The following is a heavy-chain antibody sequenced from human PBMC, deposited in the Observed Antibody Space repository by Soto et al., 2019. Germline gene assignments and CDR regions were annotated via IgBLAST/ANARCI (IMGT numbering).Heavy chain of an antibody. CDR2: IYYSGST. CDR3: ARVAGGYCSGGSCYSHFDY. Sequence: SETLSLTCTVSGGSISSYYWSWIRQPPGKGLEWIGYIYYSGSTNYNPSLKSRVTISVDTSKNQFSLRLSSVTAADTAVYYCARVAGGYCSGGSCYSHFDYWGQGTLVTVSS. CDR1: GGSISSYY. J-gene: IGHJ4*02. D-gene: IGHD2-15*01. V-gene: IGHV4-59*01.